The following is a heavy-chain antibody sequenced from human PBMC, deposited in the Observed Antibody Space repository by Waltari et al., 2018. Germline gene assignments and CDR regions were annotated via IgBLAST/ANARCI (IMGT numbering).Heavy chain of an antibody. CDR2: IIPILGIA. CDR1: GGTFSSYA. V-gene: IGHV1-69*04. D-gene: IGHD3-10*01. Sequence: QVQLVQSGAEVKKPGSSVKVSCKASGGTFSSYAISWVRQAPGQGLEWMGGIIPILGIANYAQKFQGRVTITADESTSTAYMELSSLRSEDTAVYYSARDSGLVVKMGYWGQGTLVTVSS. CDR3: ARDSGLVVKMGY. J-gene: IGHJ4*02.